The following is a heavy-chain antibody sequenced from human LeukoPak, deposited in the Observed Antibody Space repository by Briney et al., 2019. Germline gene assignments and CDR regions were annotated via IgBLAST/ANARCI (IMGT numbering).Heavy chain of an antibody. V-gene: IGHV3-15*01. CDR2: IKSKTDGGTT. D-gene: IGHD3-3*01. Sequence: PGGSLRLSCAASGFTFSNAWMSWVRQAPGKGLEWVGRIKSKTDGGTTDYAAPVKGRFTISRDDSKNTLYLQMNSLKTEDTAVYYCTTGTYYDFWSGYPDDAFDIWGQGTMVTVSS. J-gene: IGHJ3*02. CDR3: TTGTYYDFWSGYPDDAFDI. CDR1: GFTFSNAW.